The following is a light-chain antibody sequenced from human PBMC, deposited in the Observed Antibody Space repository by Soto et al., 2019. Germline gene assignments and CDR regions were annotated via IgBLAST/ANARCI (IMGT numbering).Light chain of an antibody. CDR1: QSVSSN. J-gene: IGKJ5*01. CDR2: GAS. Sequence: EIVMTQSPATLSVSPGERATLSCRASQSVSSNLAWYQQKPGQDPRLLIYGASTRATGIPARFSGSGSGTEFTLTISSLQSEDFAVYYCQQYNNWPPLTFGQGTRLEIK. V-gene: IGKV3-15*01. CDR3: QQYNNWPPLT.